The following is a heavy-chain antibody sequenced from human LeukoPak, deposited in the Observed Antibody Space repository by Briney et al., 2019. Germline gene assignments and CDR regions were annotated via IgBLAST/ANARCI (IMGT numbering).Heavy chain of an antibody. CDR2: IDHNGST. CDR3: AARKFNYGFRTPFDY. J-gene: IGHJ4*02. D-gene: IGHD3-16*01. Sequence: SETLSLTCAVYGGSFSGYYWNWIRQSPEKGLEWIGEIDHNGSTKYNASLKSRIIMSVDKSKNQFSLKLKSLSAADTAIYYCAARKFNYGFRTPFDYWGQGTLVTVSS. CDR1: GGSFSGYY. V-gene: IGHV4-34*01.